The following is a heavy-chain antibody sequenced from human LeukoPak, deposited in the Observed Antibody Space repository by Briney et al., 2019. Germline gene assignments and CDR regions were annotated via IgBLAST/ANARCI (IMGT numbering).Heavy chain of an antibody. CDR1: GYTFTGYY. CDR3: ARGKGSPGGDYGY. V-gene: IGHV1-2*02. J-gene: IGHJ4*02. D-gene: IGHD1-26*01. CDR2: INPNSGGT. Sequence: ASVKVSCKASGYTFTGYYMHWVRQAPGQGLEWMGWINPNSGGTNYAQKFQGRVTMTRNTSISTAYMELSSLRSEDTAVYYCARGKGSPGGDYGYWGQGTLVTVSS.